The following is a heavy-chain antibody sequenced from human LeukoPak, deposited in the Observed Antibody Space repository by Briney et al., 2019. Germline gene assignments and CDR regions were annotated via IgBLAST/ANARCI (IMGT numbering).Heavy chain of an antibody. Sequence: GGSLRLSCAASGFTFSSYWMHWVRQAPGKGLVWVSRIKNDGSSTIYADSVRGRFSISRDNAKNTLYLQMNSLRAEDTAVYYCAELGITMIGGVWGKGTTVTISS. CDR3: AELGITMIGGV. V-gene: IGHV3-74*01. J-gene: IGHJ6*04. CDR2: IKNDGSST. CDR1: GFTFSSYW. D-gene: IGHD3-10*02.